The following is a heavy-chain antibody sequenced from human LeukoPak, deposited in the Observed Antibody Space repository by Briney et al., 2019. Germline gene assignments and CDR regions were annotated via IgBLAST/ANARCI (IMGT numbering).Heavy chain of an antibody. Sequence: SETLSLTCTVSGGSISSYYWSWIRQPPGKGLEWIGYIYDSGSTNYNPSLKSRVTLSVDTSKNKFSLKLSSVTAADTAVYYCARGGSYLGHCDYWGQGSLVTVSS. CDR2: IYDSGST. V-gene: IGHV4-59*01. J-gene: IGHJ4*02. D-gene: IGHD1-26*01. CDR3: ARGGSYLGHCDY. CDR1: GGSISSYY.